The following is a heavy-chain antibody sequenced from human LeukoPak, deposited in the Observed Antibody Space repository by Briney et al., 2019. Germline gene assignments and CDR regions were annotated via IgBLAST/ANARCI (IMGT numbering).Heavy chain of an antibody. CDR1: GYTFTGYY. CDR2: MNPNNGGT. D-gene: IGHD3-22*01. Sequence: ASVKVSCKASGYTFTGYYMHWVRQAPGQGLEWMGWMNPNNGGTKNAQNFQDRVTMTRDTSISTAYMELSSLRSDDTAVYYCARGGYYDSSGYSNWGQGTLVTVSS. CDR3: ARGGYYDSSGYSN. J-gene: IGHJ4*02. V-gene: IGHV1-2*02.